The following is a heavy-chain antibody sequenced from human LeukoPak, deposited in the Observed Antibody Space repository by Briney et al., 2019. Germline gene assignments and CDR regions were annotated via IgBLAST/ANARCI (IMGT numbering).Heavy chain of an antibody. CDR1: GGSISSYY. D-gene: IGHD1-26*01. Sequence: PSETLSLTCTVSGGSISSYYWSWIRQPPGKGLEWIGYIYYSGSTNYNPSLKSRVTISVDTSKNQFSLKLSSVTAADTAVYYCARDSGVGVHDYWGQGTLVTVSS. J-gene: IGHJ4*02. CDR3: ARDSGVGVHDY. CDR2: IYYSGST. V-gene: IGHV4-59*01.